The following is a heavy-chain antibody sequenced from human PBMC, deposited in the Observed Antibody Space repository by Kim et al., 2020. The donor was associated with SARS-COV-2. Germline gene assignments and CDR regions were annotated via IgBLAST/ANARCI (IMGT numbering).Heavy chain of an antibody. D-gene: IGHD3-10*01. CDR3: ARDPWSRLRGLIYSYYGMDV. J-gene: IGHJ6*02. CDR1: GFTLSTYA. Sequence: GGSLRLSCAASGFTLSTYAMHWVRQTPGKGLEWVAVISYDGRNNHYADSMKGRFTISRDNSKNTLYLQMNSLRPKDTAVYHCARDPWSRLRGLIYSYYGMDVWGQGTTVTVSS. CDR2: ISYDGRNN. V-gene: IGHV3-30*04.